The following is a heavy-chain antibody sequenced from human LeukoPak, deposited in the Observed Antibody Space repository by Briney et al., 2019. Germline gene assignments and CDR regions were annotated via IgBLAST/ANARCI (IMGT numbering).Heavy chain of an antibody. D-gene: IGHD1-26*01. V-gene: IGHV3-21*01. CDR3: ARGGIDYYYYYYMDV. CDR2: ISSSSSYI. J-gene: IGHJ6*03. Sequence: GGSLRVSCAASGFTFSIYSMNWVRQAPGKGLEWVSSISSSSSYIYYADSVKGRFTIYRDNAKNSLYLQMNSLRAEDTAVYYCARGGIDYYYYYYMDVWGKGTTVTVSS. CDR1: GFTFSIYS.